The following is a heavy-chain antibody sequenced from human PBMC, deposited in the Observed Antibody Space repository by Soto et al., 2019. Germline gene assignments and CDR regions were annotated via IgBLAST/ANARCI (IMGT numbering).Heavy chain of an antibody. Sequence: SETLSLTCTVSGGSISSGDYYWSWIRQPPGKGLEWIGYIYYSGSTYYNPSLKSRVTISVDTSKNQFSLKLSSVTAADTAVYYCARAAVEYYYDSGGYFDWAPIDYWGQGTLVTVSS. J-gene: IGHJ4*02. CDR3: ARAAVEYYYDSGGYFDWAPIDY. V-gene: IGHV4-30-4*01. CDR2: IYYSGST. CDR1: GGSISSGDYY. D-gene: IGHD3-22*01.